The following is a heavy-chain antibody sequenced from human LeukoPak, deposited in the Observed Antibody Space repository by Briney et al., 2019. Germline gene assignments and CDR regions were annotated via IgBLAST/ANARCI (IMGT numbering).Heavy chain of an antibody. D-gene: IGHD1-26*01. Sequence: GGSLRLSCAASGSTFSSHTMNWVRQAPGKGLEWVGRIKSKTDGETTDYAAPVKGRFTISRDDSKNTLYLQMNRLNIGDTAVYYCITDPGAWAPIWGQGTMVTVSS. CDR1: GSTFSSHT. CDR2: IKSKTDGETT. J-gene: IGHJ3*02. V-gene: IGHV3-15*01. CDR3: ITDPGAWAPI.